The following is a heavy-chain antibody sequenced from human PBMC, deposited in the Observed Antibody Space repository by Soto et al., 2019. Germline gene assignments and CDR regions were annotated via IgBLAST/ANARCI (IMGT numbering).Heavy chain of an antibody. CDR2: ISSSSSTI. J-gene: IGHJ4*02. V-gene: IGHV3-48*01. CDR1: GFTFSSYS. CDR3: ATETSYGGYAY. D-gene: IGHD5-12*01. Sequence: EVQLVESGGGLVQPGGSLRLSCAASGFTFSSYSINWVRQAPGKGLEWVSYISSSSSTIYYADSVRGRFTISRDNAKNSLYLQMNSLRAEDTAVYSCATETSYGGYAYWGRGTLVTVSS.